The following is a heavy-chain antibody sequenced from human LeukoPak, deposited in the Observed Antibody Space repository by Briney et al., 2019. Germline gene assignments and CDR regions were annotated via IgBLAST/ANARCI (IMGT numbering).Heavy chain of an antibody. CDR2: ISGSGGST. V-gene: IGHV3-23*01. CDR3: AKTFFGVVIIPPDY. D-gene: IGHD3-3*01. Sequence: GGSLRLSCAASGFTFSSYAMSWVRQAPGKGLEWVSAISGSGGSTYYADSVKGRFTISRDNSKNTLYLQMNSLRAEDTAVYYCAKTFFGVVIIPPDYWGQGTLVTVSS. CDR1: GFTFSSYA. J-gene: IGHJ4*02.